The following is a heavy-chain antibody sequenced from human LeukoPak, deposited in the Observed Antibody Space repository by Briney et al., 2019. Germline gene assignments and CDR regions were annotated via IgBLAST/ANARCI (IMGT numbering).Heavy chain of an antibody. V-gene: IGHV4-59*08. CDR1: GGSFSGYY. D-gene: IGHD2-15*01. Sequence: PSETLSLTCAVYGGSFSGYYWSWIRQPPGKGLEWIGYIYYSGSTNYNPSLKSRVTISVDTSKNQFSLKLSSVTAADTAVYYCASSGPLLGGGSQGYYYYGMDVWGQGTTVTVSS. CDR3: ASSGPLLGGGSQGYYYYGMDV. CDR2: IYYSGST. J-gene: IGHJ6*02.